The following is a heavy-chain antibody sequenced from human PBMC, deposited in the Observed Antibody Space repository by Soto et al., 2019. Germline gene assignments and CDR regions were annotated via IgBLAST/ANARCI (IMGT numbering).Heavy chain of an antibody. CDR2: IKQDGSQK. CDR1: GFTFSNYW. J-gene: IGHJ4*02. Sequence: GGSLRLSCATSGFTFSNYWMTWVRQAPGKGLEWVANIKQDGSQKYFVDSVKGRLTISRDNAKNSLYLQMNSLRVEDTAIYYCVKEIASAQWGQGTLVTVSS. CDR3: VKEIASAQ. D-gene: IGHD6-25*01. V-gene: IGHV3-7*01.